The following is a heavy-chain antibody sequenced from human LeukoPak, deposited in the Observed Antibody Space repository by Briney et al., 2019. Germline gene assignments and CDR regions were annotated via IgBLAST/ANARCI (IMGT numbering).Heavy chain of an antibody. V-gene: IGHV4-30-2*01. CDR1: GGSISSGGYS. Sequence: SGTLSLTCAVSGGSISSGGYSWSWIRQPPGKGLEWIGYIYHSGSTYYNPSLKSRVTISVDRSKNQFSLKLSSVTAADTAVYYCARGDHFGVEKGYYDSSGLFDYWGQGTLVTVSS. CDR3: ARGDHFGVEKGYYDSSGLFDY. CDR2: IYHSGST. J-gene: IGHJ4*02. D-gene: IGHD3-22*01.